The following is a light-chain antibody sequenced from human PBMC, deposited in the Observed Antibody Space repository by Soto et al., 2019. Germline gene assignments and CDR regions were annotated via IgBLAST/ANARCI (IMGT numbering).Light chain of an antibody. CDR3: QRYGRSPTWT. CDR1: QNLISDY. V-gene: IGKV3-20*01. Sequence: EIVLTQSPGTLSLSPGERATLSCRASQNLISDYLAWYQQKPGQPPRLLIYGASLRATGIPDRFSGSGSGTDFTLNISTVEPEDSAVYYCQRYGRSPTWTFDQGTKVEIK. J-gene: IGKJ1*01. CDR2: GAS.